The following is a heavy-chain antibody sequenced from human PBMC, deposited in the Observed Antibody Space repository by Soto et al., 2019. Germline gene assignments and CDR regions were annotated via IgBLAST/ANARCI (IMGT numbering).Heavy chain of an antibody. CDR1: GGSISSSNW. V-gene: IGHV4-4*02. J-gene: IGHJ5*02. D-gene: IGHD2-2*01. CDR2: IHHSGST. Sequence: KPSETLSLTCAVSGGSISSSNWWNWVRQPPGKGLEWIGEIHHSGSTNYNPSLKSRVTISVDKSKNQFSLKLNSVTAADTAVYYCARGRQGCSSTSCYFDPWGQGTLVTVSS. CDR3: ARGRQGCSSTSCYFDP.